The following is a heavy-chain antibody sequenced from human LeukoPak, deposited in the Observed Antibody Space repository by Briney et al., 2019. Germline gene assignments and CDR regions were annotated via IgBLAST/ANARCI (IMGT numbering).Heavy chain of an antibody. CDR1: GGSISSYQ. V-gene: IGHV4-59*01. Sequence: SETLSLTCTLSGGSISSYQWTWIRQPPGKGLEWIGYIYYSGSTNYNPSLKSRVTISVDTSKNQFSLRLSSMTAADTAVYYCARVTGYIVEDYFDYWGQGTLVTVSS. CDR2: IYYSGST. CDR3: ARVTGYIVEDYFDY. J-gene: IGHJ4*02. D-gene: IGHD3-22*01.